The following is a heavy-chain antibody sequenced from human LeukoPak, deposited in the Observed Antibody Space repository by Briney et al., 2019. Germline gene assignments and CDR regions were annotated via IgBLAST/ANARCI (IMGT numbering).Heavy chain of an antibody. CDR2: ISVYNGDT. V-gene: IGHV1-18*01. J-gene: IGHJ4*02. Sequence: ASVKVSCKPSGYTFTSFGINWVRQAPGQGLEWMGWISVYNGDTNYAQKFQDRVIMTTDTSTSTAYMEPRSLSSDDTAMYYCTRGIKSTPNYYWGQGTLVTVSS. CDR1: GYTFTSFG. CDR3: TRGIKSTPNYY. D-gene: IGHD2/OR15-2a*01.